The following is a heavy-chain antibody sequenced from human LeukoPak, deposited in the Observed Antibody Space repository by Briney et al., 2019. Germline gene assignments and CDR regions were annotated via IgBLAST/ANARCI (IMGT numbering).Heavy chain of an antibody. Sequence: GGSLRLSCAASGFTFSYYSMNWVRQAPGKGLEWVSYISSSSSSTIYYADSVKGRFTISRDNAKNSLYLQMNSLRAEDTAVYYCAREGPLYYYMDVWGKGTTVTVSS. CDR1: GFTFSYYS. CDR3: AREGPLYYYMDV. CDR2: ISSSSSSTI. V-gene: IGHV3-48*01. J-gene: IGHJ6*03.